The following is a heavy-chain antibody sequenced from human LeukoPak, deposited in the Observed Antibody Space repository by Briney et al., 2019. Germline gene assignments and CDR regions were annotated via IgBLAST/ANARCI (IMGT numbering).Heavy chain of an antibody. D-gene: IGHD3-16*02. Sequence: SETLSLTCAVYGGSFSGYYWSWIRQPPGKGLEWIGEINHSGSTNYYPSLKSRVTISVDTSKNQFSLKLSSVTAADTAVYYCARGPNYDYVWGSYRTDAFDIWGQGTMVTVSS. CDR2: INHSGST. CDR3: ARGPNYDYVWGSYRTDAFDI. CDR1: GGSFSGYY. J-gene: IGHJ3*02. V-gene: IGHV4-34*01.